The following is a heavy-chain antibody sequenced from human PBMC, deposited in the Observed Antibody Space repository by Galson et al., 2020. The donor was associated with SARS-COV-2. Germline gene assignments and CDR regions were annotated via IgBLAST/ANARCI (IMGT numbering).Heavy chain of an antibody. Sequence: SETLSLTCTVSGYSIRSGYYWGWIRQPPGKGLEWIGNIYYSGNTYYNPSLKSRVTISVDTTKNQFSLNLSSVTAADTAVYYCARRGSYYAFDSWVQGTLVIVSS. D-gene: IGHD1-26*01. CDR1: GYSIRSGYY. J-gene: IGHJ4*02. CDR2: IYYSGNT. CDR3: ARRGSYYAFDS. V-gene: IGHV4-38-2*02.